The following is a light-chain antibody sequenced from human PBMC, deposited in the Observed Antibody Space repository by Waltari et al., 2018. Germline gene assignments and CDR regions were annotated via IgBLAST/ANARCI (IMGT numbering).Light chain of an antibody. CDR2: DVT. CDR1: RSDVGGYNF. V-gene: IGLV2-11*01. J-gene: IGLJ2*01. Sequence: QSALTQPRSVSGSPGQSVTISCTGTRSDVGGYNFVSWYQQHPGTAPKLIISDVTKRPAGVPGRFSGSKSGNTASLTISGLQAEDEADYYCSSYAGNYVAFGGGTKLTVL. CDR3: SSYAGNYVA.